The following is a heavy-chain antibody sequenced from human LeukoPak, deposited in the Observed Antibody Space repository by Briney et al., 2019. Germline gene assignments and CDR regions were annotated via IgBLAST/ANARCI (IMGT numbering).Heavy chain of an antibody. V-gene: IGHV4-39*01. J-gene: IGHJ4*02. CDR2: IYYSGST. Sequence: SETLSLTCTVSGGSISSSSYYWGWIRQPPGKGLEWIGSIYYSGSTYYNPSLKSRVTISVDTSKNQFPLKLSSVTAADTAVYYCARQLRYFDWLLRSNFDYWGQGTLVTVSS. D-gene: IGHD3-9*01. CDR3: ARQLRYFDWLLRSNFDY. CDR1: GGSISSSSYY.